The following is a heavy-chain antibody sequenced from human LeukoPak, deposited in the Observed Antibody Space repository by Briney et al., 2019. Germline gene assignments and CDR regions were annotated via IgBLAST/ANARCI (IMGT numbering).Heavy chain of an antibody. V-gene: IGHV3-7*01. J-gene: IGHJ4*02. D-gene: IGHD3-22*01. CDR1: GLTFSDYS. CDR2: IKQDGSEK. Sequence: PGGSLRLSCTASGLTFSDYSMNWVRQAPGKGLEWVANIKQDGSEKYYVDSVKGRFTISRDNAKNSLYLQMNSLRDEDTAVYYCARWTREYYDSSGYSYWGQGTLVTVSS. CDR3: ARWTREYYDSSGYSY.